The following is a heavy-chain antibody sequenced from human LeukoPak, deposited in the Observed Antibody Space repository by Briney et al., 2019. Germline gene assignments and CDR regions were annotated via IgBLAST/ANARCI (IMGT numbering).Heavy chain of an antibody. V-gene: IGHV1-69*11. Sequence: GASVKVSCKASGGTFSSYAISWVRQAPGQGLEWMGRIIPILGTANYAQKFQGRVTITTDESTSTAYMELSSLRSEDTAVYYCARGESLEVAFDIWGQGTMVTVSS. J-gene: IGHJ3*02. CDR2: IIPILGTA. CDR3: ARGESLEVAFDI. CDR1: GGTFSSYA.